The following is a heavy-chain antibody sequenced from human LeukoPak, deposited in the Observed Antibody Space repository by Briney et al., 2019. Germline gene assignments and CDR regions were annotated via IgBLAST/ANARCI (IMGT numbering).Heavy chain of an antibody. CDR1: GFTFSSYA. V-gene: IGHV3-23*01. Sequence: GGSLRLSCAASGFTFSSYAMSWVRQAPGKGLEWVSAISGSGGSTYYADSVKGRFTISRDNSKNTLYLQMNSLRAEDTAVYYCAKDLRTGYSSSLGSSVYAFDIWGQGTIVSVSS. D-gene: IGHD6-13*01. CDR3: AKDLRTGYSSSLGSSVYAFDI. CDR2: ISGSGGST. J-gene: IGHJ3*02.